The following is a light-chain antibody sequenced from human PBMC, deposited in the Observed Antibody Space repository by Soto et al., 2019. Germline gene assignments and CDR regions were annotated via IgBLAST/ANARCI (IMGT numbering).Light chain of an antibody. CDR3: HQYADWPPRGT. V-gene: IGKV3-15*01. Sequence: ERVMTQSPTALSVSPGGRVSLSCRASQSIGSDLAWYQKKPGQAPRLLIYGASTRATGIPARFSGSGSGTEFTLTISSLQSEDFAVYYCHQYADWPPRGTFGRGTKVEIK. CDR1: QSIGSD. CDR2: GAS. J-gene: IGKJ1*01.